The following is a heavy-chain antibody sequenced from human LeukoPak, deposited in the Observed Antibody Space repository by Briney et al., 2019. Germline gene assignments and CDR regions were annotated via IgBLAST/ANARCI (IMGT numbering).Heavy chain of an antibody. V-gene: IGHV3-30*02. Sequence: GGSLRLSCAASGFTFSSYGMHWVRQAPGKGLEWVAFIRYDGSNKYYADSVKGRFTISRDNSKNTLYLQMNSLRAEDTAVYYCAKDRIRGYHKNNYFDYWGQGTLVTVSS. CDR1: GFTFSSYG. J-gene: IGHJ4*02. D-gene: IGHD3-22*01. CDR2: IRYDGSNK. CDR3: AKDRIRGYHKNNYFDY.